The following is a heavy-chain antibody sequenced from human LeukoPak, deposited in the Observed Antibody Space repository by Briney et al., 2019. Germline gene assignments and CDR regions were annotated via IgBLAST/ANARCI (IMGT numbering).Heavy chain of an antibody. CDR2: IYHSGST. V-gene: IGHV4-38-2*02. CDR3: ARERRVARITMVRGVPVFDY. J-gene: IGHJ4*02. D-gene: IGHD3-10*01. Sequence: SETLSLTCTVSGYSISSGYYWGWIRQPPGKGLEWIGSIYHSGSTNYNPSLKSRVTISVDTSKNQFSLKLSSVTAADTAVYYCARERRVARITMVRGVPVFDYWGQGTLVTVSS. CDR1: GYSISSGYY.